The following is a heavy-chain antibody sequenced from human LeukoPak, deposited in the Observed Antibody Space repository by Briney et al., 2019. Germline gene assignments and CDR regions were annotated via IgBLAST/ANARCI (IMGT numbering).Heavy chain of an antibody. Sequence: GGSLRLSCAASGFTFSSYAMPWVRQAPGKGLEWVAVISYDGSNKYYADSVKGRFTISRDNSKNTLYLQMNSLRAEDTAVYYCARDLAMATILFLPDYWGQGTLVTVSS. CDR2: ISYDGSNK. V-gene: IGHV3-30-3*01. CDR1: GFTFSSYA. D-gene: IGHD5-24*01. CDR3: ARDLAMATILFLPDY. J-gene: IGHJ4*02.